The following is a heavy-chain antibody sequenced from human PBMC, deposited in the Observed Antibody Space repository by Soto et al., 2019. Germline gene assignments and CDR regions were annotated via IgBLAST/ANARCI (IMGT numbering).Heavy chain of an antibody. CDR2: MNPNSGNT. D-gene: IGHD3-3*01. CDR3: ARGNKPGRITIFGVVTPGFNWFDP. Sequence: ASVKVSCKASGYTFTSYDINWVRQATGQGLEWMGWMNPNSGNTGYAQKFQGRVTMTRNTSICTAYMELSSLRSEDTAVYYCARGNKPGRITIFGVVTPGFNWFDPWGQGTLVTVSS. J-gene: IGHJ5*02. CDR1: GYTFTSYD. V-gene: IGHV1-8*01.